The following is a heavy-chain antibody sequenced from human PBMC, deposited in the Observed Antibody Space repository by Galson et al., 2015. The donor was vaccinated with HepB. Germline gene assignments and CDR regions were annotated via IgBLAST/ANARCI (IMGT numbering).Heavy chain of an antibody. Sequence: SVKVSCKASGYTFTSYYMHWVRQAPGQGLEWMGIINPSGGSTSYAQKFQGRVTMTRDTSTSTVYMELSSLRSEDTAVYYCARGVSYYYGSGSYYRVDYWGQGTLVTVSS. CDR3: ARGVSYYYGSGSYYRVDY. D-gene: IGHD3-10*01. V-gene: IGHV1-46*01. J-gene: IGHJ4*02. CDR1: GYTFTSYY. CDR2: INPSGGST.